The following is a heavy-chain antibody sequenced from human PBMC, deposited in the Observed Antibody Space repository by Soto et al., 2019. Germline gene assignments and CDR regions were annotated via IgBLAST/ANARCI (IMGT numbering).Heavy chain of an antibody. J-gene: IGHJ5*02. CDR2: IRYSGTT. D-gene: IGHD5-12*01. Sequence: LTCTVSGASISSSSYDWGWIRQPPGKGPEWIGSIRYSGTTYYSVSLKSRVTISVDTSENQLSLKLTSVTAADTALYYCARHDRKAVPSTMGWFDPWGQGILVXVSS. CDR3: ARHDRKAVPSTMGWFDP. CDR1: GASISSSSYD. V-gene: IGHV4-39*01.